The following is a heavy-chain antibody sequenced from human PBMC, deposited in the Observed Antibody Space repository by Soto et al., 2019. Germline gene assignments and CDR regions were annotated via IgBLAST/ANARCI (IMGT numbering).Heavy chain of an antibody. Sequence: GGSLRLSCAASGFTFDDYTMHWVRQAPGKGLEWVSLISWDGGSTYYADSVKGRFTISRDNSKNSLYLQMNSLRTEDTALYYCAKDNYGSGSYYMGSGFDYWGQGTLVTVSS. CDR1: GFTFDDYT. V-gene: IGHV3-43*01. D-gene: IGHD3-10*01. CDR2: ISWDGGST. CDR3: AKDNYGSGSYYMGSGFDY. J-gene: IGHJ4*02.